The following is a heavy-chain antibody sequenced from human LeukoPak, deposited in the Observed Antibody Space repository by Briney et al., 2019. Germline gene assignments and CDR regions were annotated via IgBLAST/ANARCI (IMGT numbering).Heavy chain of an antibody. CDR1: GYTLTELS. CDR2: XXXEDGET. Sequence: GASVKVSCKVSGYTLTELSMHWVRQAPGKGLEWXXXXXXEDGETIYAQKFQGRVTMTEDTSTDTAYMELSSLRSEDTAVYYCATDSYYYGSGSYYNPVYWGQGTLVTVSS. J-gene: IGHJ4*02. V-gene: IGHV1-24*01. CDR3: ATDSYYYGSGSYYNPVY. D-gene: IGHD3-10*01.